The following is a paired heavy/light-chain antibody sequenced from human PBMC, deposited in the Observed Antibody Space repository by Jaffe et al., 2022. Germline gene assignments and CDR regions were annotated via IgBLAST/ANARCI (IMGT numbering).Light chain of an antibody. CDR2: GAS. J-gene: IGKJ5*01. V-gene: IGKV3-20*01. CDR1: QSVTNNY. Sequence: DIVLTQSPDTLSLSPGERATLSCRASQSVTNNYLGWYQQRPGQAPRLLIYGASKRASGIPDRFSASGSGTDFTLTISRLEPEDLGLYYCQQYATSPPGTFGRGTRLEIK. CDR3: QQYATSPPGT.
Heavy chain of an antibody. V-gene: IGHV3-11*01. D-gene: IGHD2-21*01. CDR1: GFKFSDYY. J-gene: IGHJ4*02. CDR2: ISSRSTTI. CDR3: ARALWQLDY. Sequence: QVQLVESGGALVKPGGSLRLSCETAGFKFSDYYMSWIRQAPGKGLEWVAYISSRSTTIFYADSVKGRFTISRDNAKNSVYLQMNSLRAEDAAIYYCARALWQLDYWGQGTLVTVSS.